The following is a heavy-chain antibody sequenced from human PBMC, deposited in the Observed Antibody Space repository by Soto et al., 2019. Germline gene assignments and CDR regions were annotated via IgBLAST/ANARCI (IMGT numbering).Heavy chain of an antibody. V-gene: IGHV4-30-2*01. CDR2: IYHSGST. Sequence: TLSLTCAVSGGSISSGGYSWSWIRQPPGKGLEWIGYIYHSGSTYYNPSLKSRVTISVDRSKNQFSLKLSSVTAADTAVYYCARVGEYCGGDCSPENDAFDIWGQGTMVTVSS. CDR1: GGSISSGGYS. D-gene: IGHD2-21*02. CDR3: ARVGEYCGGDCSPENDAFDI. J-gene: IGHJ3*02.